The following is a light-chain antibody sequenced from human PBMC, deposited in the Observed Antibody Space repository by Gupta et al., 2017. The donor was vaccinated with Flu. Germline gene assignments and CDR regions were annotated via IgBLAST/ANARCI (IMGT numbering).Light chain of an antibody. V-gene: IGLV1-47*01. J-gene: IGLJ1*01. Sequence: QSVLTQPPSASGPPGPRVTISCSGSRSNIGSNYVYWYQPVPGTAPKLLIYRNNPRPSGVPDRFSGSKSGTSASLASSGLQAEDGADYYCAAWYDNWDGGIIGAGTKFTVL. CDR1: RSNIGSNY. CDR3: AAWYDNWDGGI. CDR2: RNN.